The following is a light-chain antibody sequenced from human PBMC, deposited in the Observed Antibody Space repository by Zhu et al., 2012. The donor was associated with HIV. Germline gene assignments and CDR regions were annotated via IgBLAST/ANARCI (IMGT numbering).Light chain of an antibody. Sequence: EIVLTQSPGTLSLSPGERAALSCRASQSVNNNYLAWYQQKSGQAPRLLIYGASRRATGIPDRFSGSGSGTDFTLTISRLEPEDFAVYYCHQYGSSVQTFGRGDQAGDQT. CDR2: GAS. V-gene: IGKV3-20*01. CDR1: QSVNNNY. CDR3: HQYGSSVQT. J-gene: IGKJ2*01.